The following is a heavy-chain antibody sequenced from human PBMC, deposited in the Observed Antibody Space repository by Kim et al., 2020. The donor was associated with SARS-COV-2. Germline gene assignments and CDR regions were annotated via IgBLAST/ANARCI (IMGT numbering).Heavy chain of an antibody. CDR3: ARTYSPSVGY. D-gene: IGHD6-13*01. J-gene: IGHJ4*02. Sequence: ADAVKVRLTISRDNAKNSLYLERNSLRAEDTAVYYCARTYSPSVGYWGQGSLVTVSS. V-gene: IGHV3-11*01.